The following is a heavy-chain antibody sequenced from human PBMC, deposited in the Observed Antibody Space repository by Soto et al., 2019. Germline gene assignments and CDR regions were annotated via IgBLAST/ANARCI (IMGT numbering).Heavy chain of an antibody. J-gene: IGHJ5*02. D-gene: IGHD2-21*02. V-gene: IGHV4-59*01. CDR3: ARAYCGGDCYDFGWFDP. Sequence: LSLTYTVSGGAIRSDYWSWIWQPPGKGLEWIGYIYYSGSTNYNPSLKSRVTISVDTSKNQFSLKLSSVTAADTAVYYCARAYCGGDCYDFGWFDPWGQGTLDTVSS. CDR2: IYYSGST. CDR1: GGAIRSDY.